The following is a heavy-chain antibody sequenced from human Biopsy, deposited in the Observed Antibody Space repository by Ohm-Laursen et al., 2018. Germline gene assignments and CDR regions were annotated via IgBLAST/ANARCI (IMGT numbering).Heavy chain of an antibody. CDR3: ARRLVYWVFDS. D-gene: IGHD5/OR15-5a*01. Sequence: SDTLSLTCNVSGGSIRGSTYYWGWIRQTPGKGLEWIGSVYFSGNTYYNPSLGGRVTISVDTSKNQFSLKLISVTAADTALYYCARRLVYWVFDSWAKGTLVTVSS. V-gene: IGHV4-39*01. CDR2: VYFSGNT. J-gene: IGHJ4*02. CDR1: GGSIRGSTYY.